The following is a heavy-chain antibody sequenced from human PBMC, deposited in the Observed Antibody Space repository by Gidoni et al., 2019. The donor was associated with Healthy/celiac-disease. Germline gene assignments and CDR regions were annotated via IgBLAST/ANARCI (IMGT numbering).Heavy chain of an antibody. D-gene: IGHD5-18*01. CDR3: ANPGYSYGYSLGYFDY. Sequence: QVQLVEAGGGVVQPGRSLRLSCAASGFTFSRYAMHWVRQAPGKALEWVAVISYDGSNNYYADSVKVRFTISRDNSKNPLSLQMNSLRAEDTAVYYCANPGYSYGYSLGYFDYWGQGTLVTVSS. V-gene: IGHV3-30-3*01. CDR1: GFTFSRYA. J-gene: IGHJ4*02. CDR2: ISYDGSNN.